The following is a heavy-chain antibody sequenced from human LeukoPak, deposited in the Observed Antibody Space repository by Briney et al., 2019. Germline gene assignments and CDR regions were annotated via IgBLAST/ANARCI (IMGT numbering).Heavy chain of an antibody. CDR1: GFIFNNYA. J-gene: IGHJ6*02. V-gene: IGHV3-9*01. CDR3: AKDLEVPAANDYYYGMDV. Sequence: GGSLRLSCAGSGFIFNNYAMHWVRQPPGKGLEWVSGISWNSGSIGYADSVKGRFTISRDNAKNSLYLQMNSLRAEDTALYYCAKDLEVPAANDYYYGMDVWGQGTTVTVSS. D-gene: IGHD2-2*01. CDR2: ISWNSGSI.